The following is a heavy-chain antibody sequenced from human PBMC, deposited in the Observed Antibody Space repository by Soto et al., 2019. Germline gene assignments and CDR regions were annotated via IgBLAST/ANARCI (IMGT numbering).Heavy chain of an antibody. CDR2: ISWNSGSI. J-gene: IGHJ3*02. V-gene: IGHV3-9*01. CDR1: GFTFDDYA. Sequence: GGSLRLSCAASGFTFDDYAMHWVRQAPGKGLEWVSGISWNSGSIGYADSVKGRFTISRDNAKNSLYLQMNSLRAEDTALYYCAKDISATDAFDIWGQGTMVTVSS. CDR3: AKDISATDAFDI.